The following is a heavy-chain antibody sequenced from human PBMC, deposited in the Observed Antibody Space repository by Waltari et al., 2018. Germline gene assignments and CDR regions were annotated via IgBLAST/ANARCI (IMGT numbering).Heavy chain of an antibody. J-gene: IGHJ5*02. D-gene: IGHD4-17*01. V-gene: IGHV3-64*02. CDR1: GYTFTSYA. Sequence: VQLVQSGAGLMQPGASLRLSCAASGYTFTSYAMSWVRQAPGKGLEYVSAISSNVGSTDYAESVKGRFTISRDNSKDTLYLEMGSLRGEDMAVYCCARGRQEEYGDYSNNWFDPWGQGTLVTVSS. CDR2: ISSNVGST. CDR3: ARGRQEEYGDYSNNWFDP.